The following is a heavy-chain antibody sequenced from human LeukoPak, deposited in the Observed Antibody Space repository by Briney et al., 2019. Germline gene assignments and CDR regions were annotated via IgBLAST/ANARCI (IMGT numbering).Heavy chain of an antibody. CDR1: GFTFDDYA. V-gene: IGHV3-9*01. J-gene: IGHJ3*02. Sequence: PGRSLRLSCAASGFTFDDYAMHWVRQAPGKGLEWVSGISWNSGSIGYADSVKGRFTISRDNAKNSLYLQMNSLRAEDTALYYCAKDIKFGGGYTDAFDIWGQGTMVTVSS. CDR3: AKDIKFGGGYTDAFDI. CDR2: ISWNSGSI. D-gene: IGHD1-1*01.